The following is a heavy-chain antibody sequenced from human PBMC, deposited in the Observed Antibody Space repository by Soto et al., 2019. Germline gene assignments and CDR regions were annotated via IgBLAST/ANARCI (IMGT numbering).Heavy chain of an antibody. CDR3: ARGPKLVRDYYYGMDV. V-gene: IGHV3-13*01. Sequence: PXGSLRLTCAASGFTFSSYYRHWVRQATGKGLEWVSAIGTAGDTYYPGSVKGRFTISRENAKNSLYLQMNSLRAGDTAVYYCARGPKLVRDYYYGMDVWGQRTTVTVSS. CDR2: IGTAGDT. D-gene: IGHD6-6*01. CDR1: GFTFSSYY. J-gene: IGHJ6*02.